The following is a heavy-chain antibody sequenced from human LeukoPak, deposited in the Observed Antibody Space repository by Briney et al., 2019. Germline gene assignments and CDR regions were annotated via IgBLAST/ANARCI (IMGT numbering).Heavy chain of an antibody. CDR3: ARGRDRFLEWFDAFDI. J-gene: IGHJ3*02. D-gene: IGHD3-3*01. CDR1: GYTFTSYG. V-gene: IGHV1-18*01. CDR2: ISAYNGNT. Sequence: GASVKVSCKASGYTFTSYGISWVRQAPGQGLEWRGWISAYNGNTNYAQKLQGRVTMTTDTSTSTAYMELTSLRSDDTAVYYCARGRDRFLEWFDAFDIWGQGTMVTVSS.